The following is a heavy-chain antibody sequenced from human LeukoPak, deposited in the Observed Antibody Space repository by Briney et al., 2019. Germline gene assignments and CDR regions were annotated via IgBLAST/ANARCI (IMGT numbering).Heavy chain of an antibody. D-gene: IGHD2-15*01. CDR3: ARAPQGYCSGGSCYVDY. CDR2: IKKDGSEK. J-gene: IGHJ4*02. V-gene: IGHV3-7*01. Sequence: PGGSLRLSCAASGFTFSTYWMTWVRQAPGKGLEWVANIKKDGSEKFYMDSVKGRFTISRDNAKNSLYLQMNSLRAEDTAVFYCARAPQGYCSGGSCYVDYWGQGTLVTVSS. CDR1: GFTFSTYW.